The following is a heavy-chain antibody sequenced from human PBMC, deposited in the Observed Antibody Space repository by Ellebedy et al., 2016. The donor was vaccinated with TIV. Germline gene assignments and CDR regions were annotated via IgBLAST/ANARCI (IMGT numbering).Heavy chain of an antibody. CDR3: ARGTYFDFWSGNWKRGDNDYYGLDI. Sequence: MPSETLSLTCTVSGGSISRDSWSWIRQPPGKGLEWIGYMYYRGSTNYNPSLKSRVTISVDTSKNHFSLTVSSVTAADTAVYYCARGTYFDFWSGNWKRGDNDYYGLDIWGQGTTVTVSS. V-gene: IGHV4-59*01. CDR1: GGSISRDS. J-gene: IGHJ6*02. CDR2: MYYRGST. D-gene: IGHD3-3*01.